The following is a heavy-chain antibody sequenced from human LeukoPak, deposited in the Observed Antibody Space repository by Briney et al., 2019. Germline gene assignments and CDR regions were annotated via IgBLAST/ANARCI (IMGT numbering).Heavy chain of an antibody. CDR1: GGSFSGYY. V-gene: IGHV4-34*01. J-gene: IGHJ4*02. Sequence: SETLSLTCAVYGGSFSGYYWSWIRQPPGKGLEWIGEINHSGSTNYNPSLKSRVTISVDTSKNQFSLKLSSVTAADTAVYYCARGPTTNTAMVIHYFDYWGPGNLVTASS. CDR2: INHSGST. CDR3: ARGPTTNTAMVIHYFDY. D-gene: IGHD5-18*01.